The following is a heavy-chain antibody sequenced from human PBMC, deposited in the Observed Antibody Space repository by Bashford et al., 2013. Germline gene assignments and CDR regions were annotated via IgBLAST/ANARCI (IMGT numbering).Heavy chain of an antibody. CDR2: IYYSGST. V-gene: IGHV4-39*01. Sequence: SETPVPQPATVSGGSISSSSYYWGWIRQPPRKGLEWIGSIYYSGSTVLQPSLKSRVTISVDTSKNQFSLKLSSVTAADTAVYYCAKQWLVRDWYFDLWGRGTLVTVSS. J-gene: IGHJ2*01. CDR3: AKQWLVRDWYFDL. CDR1: GGSISSSSYY. D-gene: IGHD6-19*01.